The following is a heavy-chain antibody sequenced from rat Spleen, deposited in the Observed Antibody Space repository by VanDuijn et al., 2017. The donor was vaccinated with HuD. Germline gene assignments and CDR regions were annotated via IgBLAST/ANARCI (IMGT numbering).Heavy chain of an antibody. CDR2: ISTGGGNT. Sequence: EVQLVESGGGLVEPGRSLKLSCAASGFTFSDYYMAWVRQAPKKGLEWVASISTGGGNTYYRDSVKGRFTISRDNAKSTLYLQMNSLRSEDTATYYCARLHYWFAYWGQGTLVTVSS. D-gene: IGHD3-2*01. J-gene: IGHJ3*01. V-gene: IGHV5-25*01. CDR1: GFTFSDYY. CDR3: ARLHYWFAY.